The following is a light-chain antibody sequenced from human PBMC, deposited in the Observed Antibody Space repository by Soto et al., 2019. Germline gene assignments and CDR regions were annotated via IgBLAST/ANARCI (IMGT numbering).Light chain of an antibody. CDR3: GVWDSSLSAVV. J-gene: IGLJ2*01. CDR2: DND. CDR1: SSNIGSNY. V-gene: IGLV1-51*01. Sequence: QSVSTQPPSVSAAPRQKVTISCSGSSSNIGSNYVSWYHQLPGTAPKLVIYDNDKRPSGIPDRFSGSRSGTSATLAITGLQTGDEGDYYCGVWDSSLSAVVFGGGTQLTVL.